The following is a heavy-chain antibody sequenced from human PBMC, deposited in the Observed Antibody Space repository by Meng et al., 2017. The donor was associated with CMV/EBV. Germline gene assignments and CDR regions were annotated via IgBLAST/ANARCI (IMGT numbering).Heavy chain of an antibody. CDR2: ISYDGSNK. D-gene: IGHD6-19*01. V-gene: IGHV3-30-3*01. Sequence: QVPRWASGGGLVQPGMSLRLSCAASGFTFSSYAMHWFRQAPGKGLEWVAVISYDGSNKYYADSVKGRFTISRDNSKNTLYLQMNSLRAEDTAVYYCARGSVAGFDYWGQGTLVTVSS. J-gene: IGHJ4*02. CDR1: GFTFSSYA. CDR3: ARGSVAGFDY.